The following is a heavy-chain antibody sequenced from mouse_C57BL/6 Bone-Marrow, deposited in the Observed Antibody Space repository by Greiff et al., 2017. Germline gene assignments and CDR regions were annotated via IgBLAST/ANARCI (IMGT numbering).Heavy chain of an antibody. J-gene: IGHJ4*01. CDR1: GFSFHTYA. Sequence: EVQGVESGGGLVQPKGSLKLSCAASGFSFHTYAMNWVRQAPGKGLEWVARIRSKSNNYATYYADSVKDRFTISRDDSESRRYLQMNNLKTEDTAMYYCVRSAMDYWGQGTSVTVSS. CDR2: IRSKSNNYAT. V-gene: IGHV10-1*01. CDR3: VRSAMDY.